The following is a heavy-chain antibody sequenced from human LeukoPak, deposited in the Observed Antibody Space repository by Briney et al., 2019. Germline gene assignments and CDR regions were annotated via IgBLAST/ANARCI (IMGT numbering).Heavy chain of an antibody. D-gene: IGHD5-12*01. CDR2: IYSGGST. CDR1: GFTVSSNY. J-gene: IGHJ3*02. V-gene: IGHV3-66*01. CDR3: ARDRRWLSDAFDI. Sequence: GGSVRLSCAASGFTVSSNYMSWVRQAPGKGLEWVSVIYSGGSTYYADSVKGRFTISRDNSKNTLYLQMNSLRAEDTSVYYCARDRRWLSDAFDIWGQGTMVTVSS.